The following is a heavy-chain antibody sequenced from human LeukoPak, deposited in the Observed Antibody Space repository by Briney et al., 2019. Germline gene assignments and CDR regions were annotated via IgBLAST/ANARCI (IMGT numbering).Heavy chain of an antibody. CDR2: ISGSGGST. CDR1: EFTFSSYG. J-gene: IGHJ3*02. CDR3: ARDPNGDYIGTFDM. V-gene: IGHV3-23*01. Sequence: GGSLRLSCAASEFTFSSYGMSWVRQAPGKGLEWVSSISGSGGSTQYADSVQGRFAISRDNSKNTLYLQMNSLRVEDTAVYFCARDPNGDYIGTFDMWGRGTMVSVSS. D-gene: IGHD4-17*01.